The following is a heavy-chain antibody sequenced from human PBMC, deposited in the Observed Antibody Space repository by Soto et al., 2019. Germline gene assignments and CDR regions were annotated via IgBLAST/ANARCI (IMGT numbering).Heavy chain of an antibody. CDR1: GGSLGGVGGY. Sequence: PSETRCVTWTVAGGSLGGVGGYWRWIRPPPGKGLEWIGEINHSGSTNYNPSLKSRVTIAVDASRNQFSLKRSSVTSADTAVFHCATRTQLLGPFDSWCQGTWVTSPQ. J-gene: IGHJ4*02. CDR2: INHSGST. D-gene: IGHD2-2*01. V-gene: IGHV4-34*01. CDR3: ATRTQLLGPFDS.